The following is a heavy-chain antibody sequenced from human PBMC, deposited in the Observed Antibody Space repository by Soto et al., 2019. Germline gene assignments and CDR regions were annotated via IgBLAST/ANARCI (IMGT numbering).Heavy chain of an antibody. CDR2: INPNSGGT. CDR3: ARRTERSGPNSFES. CDR1: GYTFTGYY. V-gene: IGHV1-2*02. Sequence: ASVQVSCTASGYTFTGYYMHWVRQAPGQGLEWMGWINPNSGGTNYAQKFQGRVTMTRDTSISTAYMELSRLRSDDTAVYYCARRTERSGPNSFESWGQGSLVTVYS. J-gene: IGHJ4*02. D-gene: IGHD6-25*01.